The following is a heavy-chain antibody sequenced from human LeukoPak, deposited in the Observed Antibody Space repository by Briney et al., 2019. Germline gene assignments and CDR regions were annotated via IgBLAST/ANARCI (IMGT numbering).Heavy chain of an antibody. J-gene: IGHJ6*04. V-gene: IGHV4-30-4*01. CDR3: ARDARGMIVVVPAAAPHYGMDV. CDR2: IYYSGST. CDR1: GGSISSGDYY. Sequence: PSQTLSLTCTVSGGSISSGDYYWSRIRQPPGKGLEWIGYIYYSGSTYYNPSLKSRVTISVDTSKNQFSLKLSSVTAADTAVYYCARDARGMIVVVPAAAPHYGMDVWGKGTTVAVSS. D-gene: IGHD2-2*01.